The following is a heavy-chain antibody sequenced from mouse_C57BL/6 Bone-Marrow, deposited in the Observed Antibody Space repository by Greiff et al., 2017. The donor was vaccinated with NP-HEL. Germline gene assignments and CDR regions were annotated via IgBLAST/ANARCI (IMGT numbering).Heavy chain of an antibody. Sequence: EVKLVESGGDLVKPGGSLKLSCAASGFTFSSYGMSWVRQTPDKRLEWVATISSGGSYTYYPDSVKGRFTISRDNAKNTLYLQMSSLKSEDTAMYYCARGYNYAMDYWGHGTSVTVSS. J-gene: IGHJ4*01. CDR3: ARGYNYAMDY. CDR2: ISSGGSYT. CDR1: GFTFSSYG. V-gene: IGHV5-6*01. D-gene: IGHD1-2*01.